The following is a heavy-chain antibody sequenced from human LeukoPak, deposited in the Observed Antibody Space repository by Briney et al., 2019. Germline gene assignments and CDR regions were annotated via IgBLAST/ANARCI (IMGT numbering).Heavy chain of an antibody. CDR3: ARGRGFLRAYYFDY. CDR1: GGSFSGYY. CDR2: INHSGST. Sequence: SETLSLTCAVYGGSFSGYYWSWIRQPPGKGLEWIGEINHSGSTNYNPSLKSRVTISVDTSKNQFSLKLSSVTAADTAVYHCARGRGFLRAYYFDYWGQGTLVTVSS. J-gene: IGHJ4*02. V-gene: IGHV4-34*01. D-gene: IGHD2/OR15-2a*01.